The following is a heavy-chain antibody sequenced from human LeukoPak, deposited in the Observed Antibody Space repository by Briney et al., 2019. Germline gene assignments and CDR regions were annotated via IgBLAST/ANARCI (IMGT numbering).Heavy chain of an antibody. V-gene: IGHV3-21*01. CDR3: ARSSGWYHRGPDYYYYYMDV. D-gene: IGHD6-19*01. J-gene: IGHJ6*03. CDR1: GFTFSSYW. Sequence: GGSLRLSCAASGFTFSSYWIHWVRQAPGKGLEWVSSISSTSSYIYYADSVKSRFTISRDNAKNSLYLQMNSLRAEDTAVYYCARSSGWYHRGPDYYYYYMDVWGKGTTVTVSS. CDR2: ISSTSSYI.